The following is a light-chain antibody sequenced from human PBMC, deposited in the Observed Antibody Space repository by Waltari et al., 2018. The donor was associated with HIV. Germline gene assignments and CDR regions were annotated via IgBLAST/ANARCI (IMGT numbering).Light chain of an antibody. V-gene: IGKV3-20*01. Sequence: EIVVTQSPATLSLSPGETATLSCRVSRSVSSTFLVWYQQKPGQPPRLLTYTASTRAAGVPSRFRPGVSGTDFTLTISGLEAEDCAVYYCQQCGTSPRTFGQGTRLEIK. CDR3: QQCGTSPRT. J-gene: IGKJ2*01. CDR2: TAS. CDR1: RSVSSTF.